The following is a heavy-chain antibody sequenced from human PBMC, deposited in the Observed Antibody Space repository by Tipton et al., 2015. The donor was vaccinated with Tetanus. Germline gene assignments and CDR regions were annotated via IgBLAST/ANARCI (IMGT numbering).Heavy chain of an antibody. CDR1: GGSISSGSYY. D-gene: IGHD1-1*01. Sequence: TLSLTCTVSGGSISSGSYYWSWVRQPPGKGLEYLGYILYEKSTHFNPSLQSRLSMSGDPVKNQFSLRLTSVTAADTAVYYCARANNEFPKKGPFDSWGQGSLVIVSS. J-gene: IGHJ4*02. V-gene: IGHV4-61*01. CDR3: ARANNEFPKKGPFDS. CDR2: ILYEKST.